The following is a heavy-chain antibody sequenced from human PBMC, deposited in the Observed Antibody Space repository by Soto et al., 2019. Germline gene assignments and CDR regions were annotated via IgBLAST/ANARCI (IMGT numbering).Heavy chain of an antibody. CDR2: MNPNSGNT. V-gene: IGHV1-8*01. J-gene: IGHJ5*02. CDR1: GYTFTSYD. D-gene: IGHD4-17*01. Sequence: QVQLVQSGAEVKKPGASVKVSCKASGYTFTSYDINWVRQATGQGLEYLGWMNPNSGNTGSVQKFQGRVTMTRDTSISTAYMELSSLLSEDSAVYFCARGIKYGAYSRWFDPWGQGTLVTVSS. CDR3: ARGIKYGAYSRWFDP.